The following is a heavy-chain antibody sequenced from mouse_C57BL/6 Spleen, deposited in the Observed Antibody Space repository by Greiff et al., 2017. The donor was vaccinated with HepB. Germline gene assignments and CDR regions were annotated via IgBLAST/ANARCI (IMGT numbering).Heavy chain of an antibody. D-gene: IGHD2-4*01. CDR1: GFTFSSYA. CDR3: TREHDYDYFDY. CDR2: ISSGGDYI. J-gene: IGHJ2*01. V-gene: IGHV5-9-1*02. Sequence: EVKVVESGEGLVKPGGSLKLSCAASGFTFSSYAMSWVRQTPEKRLEWVAYISSGGDYIYYADTVKGRFTISRDNARNTLYLQMSSLKSEDTAMYYCTREHDYDYFDYWGQGTTLTVSS.